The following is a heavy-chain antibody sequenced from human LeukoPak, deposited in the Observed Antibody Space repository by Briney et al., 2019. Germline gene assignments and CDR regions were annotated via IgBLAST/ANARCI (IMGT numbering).Heavy chain of an antibody. CDR1: GFTFSSHA. J-gene: IGHJ4*02. CDR3: ATDPDSSGYYYPIFDY. V-gene: IGHV3-30-3*01. CDR2: ISYDGSNK. Sequence: GRSLRLSCAASGFTFSSHAMHWVRQAPGKGLVWVAIISYDGSNKYYADSVKGRFTISRDNSKNTLYLQINSLRAEDTAVYYCATDPDSSGYYYPIFDYWGQGTLVTVSS. D-gene: IGHD3-22*01.